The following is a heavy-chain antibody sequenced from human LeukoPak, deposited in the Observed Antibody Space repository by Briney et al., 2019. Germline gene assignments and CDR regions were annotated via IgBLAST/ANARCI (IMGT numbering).Heavy chain of an antibody. Sequence: GASVKVSCKASGYTFTGHYMHWVRQAPGQGLEWMGWINPNSGGTNYAQKFQGRVTMTRDTSISTAYMELSRLRSDDTAVYYCARVSGSYRLFDYWGQGTLVTVSS. CDR2: INPNSGGT. D-gene: IGHD1-26*01. J-gene: IGHJ4*02. CDR3: ARVSGSYRLFDY. V-gene: IGHV1-2*02. CDR1: GYTFTGHY.